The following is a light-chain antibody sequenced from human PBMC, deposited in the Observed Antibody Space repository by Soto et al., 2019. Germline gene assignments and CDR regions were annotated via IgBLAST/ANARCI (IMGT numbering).Light chain of an antibody. CDR1: QGISTL. Sequence: DIQMTQSPSSLSASVGDTVTITCRASQGISTLLAWYQQKPGKAPKSLIYFASSLQSGVPSRFTGSGSGTEFTLTISSLQPDDFATYYCQHYNSYSEAFGQGTKVDIK. CDR2: FAS. J-gene: IGKJ1*01. V-gene: IGKV1D-16*01. CDR3: QHYNSYSEA.